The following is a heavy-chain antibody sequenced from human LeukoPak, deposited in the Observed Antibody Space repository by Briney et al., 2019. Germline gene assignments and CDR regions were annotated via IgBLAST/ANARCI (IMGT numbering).Heavy chain of an antibody. D-gene: IGHD1-26*01. CDR1: GFASRRYS. Sequence: RGSLCPSRAASGFASRRYSTTGVRQAPGKGLEWVANIRQDGSEKHYVDSVKGRFTISRDNAKNSMYLQMNSLRGEDTAVYYCAIRPYYDFYIWG. CDR2: IRQDGSEK. CDR3: AIRPYYDFYI. V-gene: IGHV3-7*05. J-gene: IGHJ3*02.